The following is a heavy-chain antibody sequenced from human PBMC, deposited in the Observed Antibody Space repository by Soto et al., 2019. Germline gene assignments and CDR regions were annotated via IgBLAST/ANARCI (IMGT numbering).Heavy chain of an antibody. Sequence: SVKVSCKASGGTFSIYAISWVRQAPGQGLEWMGGIIPIFGTANYAQKFQGRVTITADESTSTAYMELSSLRSEDTAVYYCARGGTFDTIFGVVISSYYYYGMDVWGQGTTVTVSS. CDR1: GGTFSIYA. CDR3: ARGGTFDTIFGVVISSYYYYGMDV. V-gene: IGHV1-69*13. J-gene: IGHJ6*02. CDR2: IIPIFGTA. D-gene: IGHD3-3*01.